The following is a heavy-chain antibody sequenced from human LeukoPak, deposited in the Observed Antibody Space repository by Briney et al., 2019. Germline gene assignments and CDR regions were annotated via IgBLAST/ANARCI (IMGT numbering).Heavy chain of an antibody. CDR3: ARDYGSSRFLEWLLGYYGMDV. J-gene: IGHJ6*02. Sequence: ASVKVSCKASGYTFTSYAMHWVRQAPGQRLEWMGWINAGNGNTKYSQKFQGRVTITRDTSASTAYMELSSLRSEDTAVYYCARDYGSSRFLEWLLGYYGMDVWGQGTTVTVSS. CDR1: GYTFTSYA. D-gene: IGHD3-3*01. CDR2: INAGNGNT. V-gene: IGHV1-3*01.